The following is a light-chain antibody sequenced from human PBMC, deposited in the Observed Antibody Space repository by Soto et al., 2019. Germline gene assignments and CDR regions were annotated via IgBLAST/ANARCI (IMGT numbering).Light chain of an antibody. V-gene: IGKV1-9*01. CDR3: QHYNSYSEA. CDR2: VAS. CDR1: QGIRSY. Sequence: IQLTQSPSSLSASLGDRVTITCRASQGIRSYLAWYQQKPGRAPKLLIYVASTLQSGVPSRFSGSGSGTDFTLTISSLQPEDFATYYCQHYNSYSEAFGQGTKVDIK. J-gene: IGKJ1*01.